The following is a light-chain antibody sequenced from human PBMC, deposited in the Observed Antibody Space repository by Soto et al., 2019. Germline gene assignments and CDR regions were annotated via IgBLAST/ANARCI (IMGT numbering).Light chain of an antibody. V-gene: IGKV3-20*01. CDR1: QRVSKSN. Sequence: EIVLTQSPVTLSLSPGERAALSCRASQRVSKSNIGWYQHKTGQAPRLLIYGGTKTTSGVPDRFSGSGSGTDFNLTISSLHPEDSAVYYCQHYGSSFLHFGGWTRVEIK. CDR2: GGT. J-gene: IGKJ4*01. CDR3: QHYGSSFLH.